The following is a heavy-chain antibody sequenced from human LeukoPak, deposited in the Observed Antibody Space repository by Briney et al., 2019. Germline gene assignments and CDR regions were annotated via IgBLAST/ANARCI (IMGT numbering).Heavy chain of an antibody. D-gene: IGHD5-18*01. V-gene: IGHV3-30*03. Sequence: GGSLRLSCAASGFTFSSYGMHWVRQAPGKGLEWVAVISYDGSNINYAESVKGRFTISRDNAKNSLYLQMNSLRAEDTALYYCARDSTGYGYEEWNWGQGTLVTVSS. CDR1: GFTFSSYG. J-gene: IGHJ4*02. CDR3: ARDSTGYGYEEWN. CDR2: ISYDGSNI.